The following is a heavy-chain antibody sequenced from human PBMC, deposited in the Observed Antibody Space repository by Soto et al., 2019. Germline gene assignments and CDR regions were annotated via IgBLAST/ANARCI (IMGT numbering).Heavy chain of an antibody. Sequence: ASVKVSCKASGYTFTSYGISWVRQAPGQGLEWMGWISAYNGNTNYAQKLQGRVTMTTDTSTSTAYMELRSLRSDDTAVYYCVREGVGYFFNGVCWSGWLDPCGQXTLVTVSA. CDR3: VREGVGYFFNGVCWSGWLDP. J-gene: IGHJ5*02. CDR2: ISAYNGNT. CDR1: GYTFTSYG. D-gene: IGHD2-8*01. V-gene: IGHV1-18*01.